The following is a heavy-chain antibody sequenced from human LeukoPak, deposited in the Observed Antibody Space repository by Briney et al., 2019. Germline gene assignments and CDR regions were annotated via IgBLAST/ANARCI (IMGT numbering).Heavy chain of an antibody. J-gene: IGHJ4*02. V-gene: IGHV3-30*02. D-gene: IGHD4-17*01. CDR1: GFTFSNYG. Sequence: PGGSLRLSCAASGFTFSNYGIHWVRQAPGKGLEGVAFIRYDGSNKSYANSAKGRFTISRDNSKNTLYLQMNSLRAEDTAVYYCALGGAVTNPGDYWGQGTLVTVSS. CDR2: IRYDGSNK. CDR3: ALGGAVTNPGDY.